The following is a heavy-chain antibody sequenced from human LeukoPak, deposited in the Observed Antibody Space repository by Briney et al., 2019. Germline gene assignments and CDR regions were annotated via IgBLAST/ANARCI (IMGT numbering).Heavy chain of an antibody. V-gene: IGHV1-18*01. CDR2: ISAYNGNT. J-gene: IGHJ6*03. CDR1: GYTFTSYG. CDR3: ARAPRATIFGVVTSNMDV. D-gene: IGHD3-3*01. Sequence: GASVKVSCKASGYTFTSYGISWVRQAPGQGLEWMGWISAYNGNTNYAQKLQGRVTMTTDTSTSTAYMELRSLRSDDTAVYYCARAPRATIFGVVTSNMDVWGKGTTVTVSS.